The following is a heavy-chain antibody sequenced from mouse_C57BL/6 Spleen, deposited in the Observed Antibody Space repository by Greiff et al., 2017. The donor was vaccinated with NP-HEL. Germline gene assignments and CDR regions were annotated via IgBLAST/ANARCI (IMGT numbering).Heavy chain of an antibody. Sequence: QVQLQQSGAELVRPGASVTLSCKASGYTFTDYEMHWVKQTPVHGLEWIGAIDPETGGTAYNQKFKGKAILTADKSSSTAYMELRSLTSEDSAVYYGTRSEANPHYAMDYWGQGTSVTVSS. D-gene: IGHD6-1*01. CDR2: IDPETGGT. CDR3: TRSEANPHYAMDY. J-gene: IGHJ4*01. V-gene: IGHV1-15*01. CDR1: GYTFTDYE.